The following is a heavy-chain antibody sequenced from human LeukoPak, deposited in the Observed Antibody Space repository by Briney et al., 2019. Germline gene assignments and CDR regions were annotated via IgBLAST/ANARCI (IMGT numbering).Heavy chain of an antibody. CDR2: ISYDGSNK. J-gene: IGHJ4*02. Sequence: PGGSLRLSCAASGFTFSSYAMHWVRQAPGKGLEWVAVISYDGSNKYYADSVKGRFTISRDNSKSTLYLQMNSLRADDTAVYYCAKHLGYCSSNICYFDNWGQGTLVTVSS. CDR3: AKHLGYCSSNICYFDN. V-gene: IGHV3-30-3*02. CDR1: GFTFSSYA. D-gene: IGHD2-2*01.